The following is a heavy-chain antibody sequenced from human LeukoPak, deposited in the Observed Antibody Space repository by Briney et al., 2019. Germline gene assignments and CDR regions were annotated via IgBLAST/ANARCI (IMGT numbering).Heavy chain of an antibody. Sequence: PSGTLSLTCAVSGSSISSSKWWSWVRQPPGKGLEWIGEIYHTGSTNYNPSLKSRVTISVDKSKNQFSLKLNSVTAADTAVYYCARGGITSTGLFDYWGQGTLVTVSS. CDR2: IYHTGST. CDR1: GSSISSSKW. V-gene: IGHV4-4*02. D-gene: IGHD6-13*01. CDR3: ARGGITSTGLFDY. J-gene: IGHJ4*02.